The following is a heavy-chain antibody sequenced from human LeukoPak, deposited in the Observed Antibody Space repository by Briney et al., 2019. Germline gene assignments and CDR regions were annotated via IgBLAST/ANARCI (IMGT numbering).Heavy chain of an antibody. J-gene: IGHJ4*02. V-gene: IGHV4-34*01. Sequence: PSETLSLTCAVYGGSFSGYYWSWIRQPPGKGLEWIGEINDSGSTNYNPSLKSRVNISVDTSKNQFSLKLSSVTAADTAVYYCARGALRFSDRTAYWGQGTLVTVSS. D-gene: IGHD1-1*01. CDR2: INDSGST. CDR1: GGSFSGYY. CDR3: ARGALRFSDRTAY.